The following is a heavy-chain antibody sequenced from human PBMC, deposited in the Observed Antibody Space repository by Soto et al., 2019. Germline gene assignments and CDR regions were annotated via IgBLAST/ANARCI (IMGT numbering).Heavy chain of an antibody. J-gene: IGHJ4*02. Sequence: QLQLQESGPGLVKPSETLSLTCTVSGGSISSSSYYWGWIRQPPGKGLEWIGSIYYSGSTYYNPSIRSRVTLAVDTSKTQFSLTLGSVTAADPAVYYCGRHLTMVRGESGFDYWGQGTLVTVSS. D-gene: IGHD3-10*01. CDR2: IYYSGST. CDR1: GGSISSSSYY. V-gene: IGHV4-39*01. CDR3: GRHLTMVRGESGFDY.